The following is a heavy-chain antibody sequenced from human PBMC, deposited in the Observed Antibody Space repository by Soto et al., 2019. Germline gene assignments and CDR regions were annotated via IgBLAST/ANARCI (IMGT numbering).Heavy chain of an antibody. J-gene: IGHJ3*02. CDR1: GFTFSSYA. Sequence: GGSLILSCAASGFTFSSYAMSWVRQAPGKGLEWVSAISGSGGSTYYADSVKGRFTISRDNSKNTLYRQMNSLRAEDTAVYYCAKGVVGAPYAFDIWGQGTMVTVSS. V-gene: IGHV3-23*01. CDR2: ISGSGGST. CDR3: AKGVVGAPYAFDI. D-gene: IGHD1-26*01.